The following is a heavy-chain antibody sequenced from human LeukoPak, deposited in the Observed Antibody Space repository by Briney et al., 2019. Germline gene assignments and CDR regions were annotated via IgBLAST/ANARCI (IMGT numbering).Heavy chain of an antibody. J-gene: IGHJ6*03. D-gene: IGHD5-18*01. CDR3: ARENTAMVYYYYYYMDV. Sequence: SETLSLTCTVSGGSISSSSYYWGWIRQPPGKGLEWIGSIYYSGSTYYNPSLKSRVTISVDTSKNQFSLQLNSVTPEDTAVYYCARENTAMVYYYYYYMDVWGKGTTVTVSS. V-gene: IGHV4-39*07. CDR1: GGSISSSSYY. CDR2: IYYSGST.